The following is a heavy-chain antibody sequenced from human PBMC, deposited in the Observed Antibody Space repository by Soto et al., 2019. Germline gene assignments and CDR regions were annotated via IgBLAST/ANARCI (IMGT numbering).Heavy chain of an antibody. CDR3: ARDRSGYYDYVWGSYRYTLFDY. J-gene: IGHJ4*02. CDR1: GFTFSSYS. CDR2: ISSSSSYI. Sequence: LRLSCAASGFTFSSYSMNWVRQAPGKGLEWVSSISSSSSYIYYADSVKGRFTISRDNAKNSLYLQMNSLRAEDTAVYYCARDRSGYYDYVWGSYRYTLFDYWGQGTLVTVSS. V-gene: IGHV3-21*01. D-gene: IGHD3-16*02.